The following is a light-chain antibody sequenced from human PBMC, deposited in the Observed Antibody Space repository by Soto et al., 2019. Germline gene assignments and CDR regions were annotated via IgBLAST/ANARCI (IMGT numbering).Light chain of an antibody. CDR3: QQYGRSPQWT. V-gene: IGKV3-20*01. J-gene: IGKJ1*01. CDR2: GAS. CDR1: QSVSSSY. Sequence: EIVLTQSPGTLSLSPGERATLSCRASQSVSSSYLAWYQQKPGQAPRLLIYGASSRATGIPDRFSGSGSGTDFTLTINKLEPEDFAVYYCQQYGRSPQWTFGQGTKVEIK.